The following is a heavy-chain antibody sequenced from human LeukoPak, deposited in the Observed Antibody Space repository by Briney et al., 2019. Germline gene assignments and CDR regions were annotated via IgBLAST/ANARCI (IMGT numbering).Heavy chain of an antibody. D-gene: IGHD3-10*01. CDR1: ESTLSTNW. V-gene: IGHV3-7*01. CDR3: ARDRGWVAFDI. J-gene: IGHJ3*02. Sequence: PGGSRNPSLAALESTLSTNWMSWARQPPGKGLEWVANIKQDGSEKYYVDSVKGRFTISRDNAKNSLYLQMNSLRAEDTAVYYCARDRGWVAFDIWGQGTMVTVSS. CDR2: IKQDGSEK.